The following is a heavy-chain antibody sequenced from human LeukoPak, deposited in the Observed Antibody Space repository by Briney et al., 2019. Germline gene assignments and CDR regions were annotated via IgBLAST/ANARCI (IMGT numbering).Heavy chain of an antibody. J-gene: IGHJ4*02. CDR3: ARDYYYDSSGYYYYFDY. D-gene: IGHD3-22*01. CDR1: GGSFSGYY. V-gene: IGHV4-34*01. Sequence: SETLSLTCAVYGGSFSGYYWSWIRQPPGKGLEWSGEINHSGSTNYNPSLKSRVTISVDTSKNQFSLKLGSVTAADTAVYYCARDYYYDSSGYYYYFDYWGQGALVTVSS. CDR2: INHSGST.